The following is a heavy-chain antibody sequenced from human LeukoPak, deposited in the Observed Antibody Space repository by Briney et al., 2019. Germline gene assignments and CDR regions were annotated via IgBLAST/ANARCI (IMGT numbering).Heavy chain of an antibody. V-gene: IGHV4-34*01. Sequence: PSETLSLTCAVYGGSFSGYYRSWIRQPPGKGLEWIGEINHSGSTNYNPSLKSRVTISVDTSKNQFSLKLSSVTAADTAVYYCARRPLHYYGSGSGFDYWGQGTLVTVSS. CDR3: ARRPLHYYGSGSGFDY. CDR1: GGSFSGYY. D-gene: IGHD3-10*01. CDR2: INHSGST. J-gene: IGHJ4*02.